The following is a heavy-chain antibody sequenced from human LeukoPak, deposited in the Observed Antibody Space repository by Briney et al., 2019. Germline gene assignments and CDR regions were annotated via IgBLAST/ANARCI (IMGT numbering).Heavy chain of an antibody. J-gene: IGHJ6*04. Sequence: ASVKVSCQASGYTFTRYGISRVRPAPGQRLEGMGLISAYIGNTNYAQKHHGRVTMTTDTTTSTAYVEQRSLRSDDTAVYYCARAFVLRYFDWPYYYYGMDVWGTGTTVTVSS. D-gene: IGHD3-9*01. CDR1: GYTFTRYG. CDR2: ISAYIGNT. V-gene: IGHV1-18*01. CDR3: ARAFVLRYFDWPYYYYGMDV.